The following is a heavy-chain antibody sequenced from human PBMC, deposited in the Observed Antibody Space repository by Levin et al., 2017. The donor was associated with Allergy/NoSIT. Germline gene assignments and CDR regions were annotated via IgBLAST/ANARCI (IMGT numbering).Heavy chain of an antibody. CDR2: IYNSRST. J-gene: IGHJ4*02. D-gene: IGHD5-24*01. CDR1: TGSIRSGGHY. CDR3: ARGSRNGYCDY. Sequence: LRLSCTVSTGSIRSGGHYWNWIRQHPGTGLEWIGNIYNSRSTYYNPSLKSRITISVDTAKNQFFLNLTSVTVADTAVYYCARGSRNGYCDYWGQGALVTVSS. V-gene: IGHV4-31*03.